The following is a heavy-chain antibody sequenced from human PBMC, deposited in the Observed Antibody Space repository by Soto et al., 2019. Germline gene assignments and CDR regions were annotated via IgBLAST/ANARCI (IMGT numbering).Heavy chain of an antibody. CDR3: ARTYCSGGDCYPGSNYFDP. V-gene: IGHV4-59*01. Sequence: SETLSLTCTVSGVYISNYYWAWIRQPPGKGLEWIGHAYHSGSTSYSPSLKSRVTMSVDTSKNQFSLRLNSVTAADSAVYYCARTYCSGGDCYPGSNYFDPGGQGTLVT. CDR2: AYHSGST. J-gene: IGHJ5*02. D-gene: IGHD2-15*01. CDR1: GVYISNYY.